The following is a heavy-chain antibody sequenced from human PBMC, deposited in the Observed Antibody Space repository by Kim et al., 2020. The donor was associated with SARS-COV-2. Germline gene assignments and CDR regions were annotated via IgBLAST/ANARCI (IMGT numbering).Heavy chain of an antibody. CDR1: GGTISSSSYY. CDR2: IYYSGST. V-gene: IGHV4-39*01. D-gene: IGHD3-3*01. J-gene: IGHJ5*02. Sequence: SETLSLTCTVSGGTISSSSYYWGWIRQPPGKGLEWIGSIYYSGSTYYNPSLKSRVTISVDTSKNQFSLKLSSVTAADTAEYYCARQAPPPTIFGVVIRLGGWFDPWGQGTLVTVSS. CDR3: ARQAPPPTIFGVVIRLGGWFDP.